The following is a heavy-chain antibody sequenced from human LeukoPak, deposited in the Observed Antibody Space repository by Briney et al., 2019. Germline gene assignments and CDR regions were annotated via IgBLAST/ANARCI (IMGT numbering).Heavy chain of an antibody. J-gene: IGHJ5*02. CDR1: GGTFSSYA. Sequence: SVKVSCKASGGTFSSYAISWVRHAPGQGLEWMGGIIPIFGTANYAQKFQGRVTITADESTSTAYMELSSLRSEDTAVYYCARDRVAVAGTRLTNWFDPWGEGTLVTVSS. D-gene: IGHD6-19*01. CDR3: ARDRVAVAGTRLTNWFDP. V-gene: IGHV1-69*01. CDR2: IIPIFGTA.